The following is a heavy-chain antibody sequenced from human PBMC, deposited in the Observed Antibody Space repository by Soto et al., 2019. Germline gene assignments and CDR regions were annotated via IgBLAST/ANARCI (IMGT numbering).Heavy chain of an antibody. V-gene: IGHV1-3*01. CDR3: ARDPSYYGMDV. Sequence: GASVKVSCKASGYTFTSYAMHWVRQAPGQRLEWMGWINAGNGNTKYSQKFQGRVTITRDTSASTAYMELSSLRSEDTAVYYCARDPSYYGMDVWGQGTTVNVSS. CDR2: INAGNGNT. J-gene: IGHJ6*01. CDR1: GYTFTSYA.